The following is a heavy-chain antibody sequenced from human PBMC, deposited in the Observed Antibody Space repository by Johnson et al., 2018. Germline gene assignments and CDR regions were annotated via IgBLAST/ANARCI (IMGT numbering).Heavy chain of an antibody. CDR3: TVVVIDYYYYMDV. D-gene: IGHD3-22*01. CDR2: IRSKAYGGTT. CDR1: GFTFGDYA. J-gene: IGHJ6*03. V-gene: IGHV3-49*03. Sequence: VQLLESGGGVVQPGRSLRLSCTASGFTFGDYAMSWFRQAPGKGLEWVGFIRSKAYGGTTEYAASVKGRFTISRDDSKSIAYLQMNSLKTEDTAVYYCTVVVIDYYYYMDVWGKGTTVTVSS.